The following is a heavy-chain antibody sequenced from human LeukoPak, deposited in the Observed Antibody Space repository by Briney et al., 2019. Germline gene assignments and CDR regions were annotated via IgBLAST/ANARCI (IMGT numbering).Heavy chain of an antibody. CDR1: RFTFRSYS. D-gene: IGHD1-26*01. J-gene: IGHJ4*02. V-gene: IGHV3-21*01. CDR2: ISSSSSYI. CDR3: ARARATVRPDY. Sequence: GGSLRLSCAASRFTFRSYSMNWVRQAPGKGLEWVSSISSSSSYIYYADSVKGRFTISRDNAKNSLYLQMNSLRAEDTAVYYSARARATVRPDYWGQGTLVTVSS.